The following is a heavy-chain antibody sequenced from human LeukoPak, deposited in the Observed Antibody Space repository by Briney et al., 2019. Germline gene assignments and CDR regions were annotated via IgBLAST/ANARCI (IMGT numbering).Heavy chain of an antibody. D-gene: IGHD6-19*01. V-gene: IGHV3-53*01. J-gene: IGHJ4*02. Sequence: GGSLRLSCAASGFTVSNSYMSWVRQAPGKGPEWVSVIYSGDSGDSTYYADSVKGRFTISRDNAKNSLYLQMNSLRAEDTAVYYCAKVMAVAAYYFDYWGQGTLVTVSS. CDR3: AKVMAVAAYYFDY. CDR2: IYSGDSGDST. CDR1: GFTVSNSY.